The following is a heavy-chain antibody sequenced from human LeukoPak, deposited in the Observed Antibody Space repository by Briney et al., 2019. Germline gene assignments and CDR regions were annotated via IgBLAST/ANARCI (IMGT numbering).Heavy chain of an antibody. CDR2: ISGGGGST. J-gene: IGHJ4*02. V-gene: IGHV3-23*01. Sequence: GGSLRLSCAASGFTFSSYAMIWVRQAPGKGLEWVSSISGGGGSTSYADSVKGRFTTSRDNSKNTLYLQMNSLRAEDTAVYYCAKDRTGDQPYYFDYWGQGALVTASS. D-gene: IGHD3-10*01. CDR3: AKDRTGDQPYYFDY. CDR1: GFTFSSYA.